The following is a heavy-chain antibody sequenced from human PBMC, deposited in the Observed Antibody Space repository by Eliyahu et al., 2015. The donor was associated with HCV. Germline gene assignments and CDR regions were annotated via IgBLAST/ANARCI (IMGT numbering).Heavy chain of an antibody. CDR2: IWFDGSHQ. CDR3: AREQFDYVLDY. CDR1: GFTFSNYG. Sequence: QVQLVEAGGGVVQPGRSLRLSCAASGFTFSNYGMHWVRQGPGKGLGWVANIWFDGSHQFYADSVKDRFTISRDNSRNTLYLQLTSLRAEDTATYYCAREQFDYVLDYWGQGTLLTVPS. J-gene: IGHJ4*02. D-gene: IGHD4-17*01. V-gene: IGHV3-33*01.